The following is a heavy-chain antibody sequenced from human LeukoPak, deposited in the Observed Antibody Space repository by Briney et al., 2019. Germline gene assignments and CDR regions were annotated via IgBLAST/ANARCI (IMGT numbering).Heavy chain of an antibody. D-gene: IGHD6-19*01. CDR1: GFTFGDYA. CDR2: IKQDGSEK. CDR3: TRVVEQWLVGD. J-gene: IGHJ4*02. Sequence: GGSLRLSCTASGFTFGDYAMSWVRQAPGKGLEWVANIKQDGSEKYYVDSVKGRFTISRDNAKNSLYLQMNSLRAEDTAVYYCTRVVEQWLVGDWGQGTLVTVSS. V-gene: IGHV3-7*03.